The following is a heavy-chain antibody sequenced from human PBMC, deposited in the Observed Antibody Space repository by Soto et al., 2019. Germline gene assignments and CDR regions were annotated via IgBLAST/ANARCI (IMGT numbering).Heavy chain of an antibody. CDR2: IYYSGST. D-gene: IGHD3-22*01. J-gene: IGHJ4*02. CDR3: ARFYYDSSGYFDY. CDR1: GGSISSYY. Sequence: SETLSLTCTVSGGSISSYYWSWIRQPPGKGLEWSGYIYYSGSTNYNPSLKSRVTISVDTSKIQFSLKLSSVTAADTAVYYCARFYYDSSGYFDYWGQGTLVTVSS. V-gene: IGHV4-59*01.